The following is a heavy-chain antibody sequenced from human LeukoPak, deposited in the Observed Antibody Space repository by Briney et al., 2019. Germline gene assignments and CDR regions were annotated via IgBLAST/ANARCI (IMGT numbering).Heavy chain of an antibody. D-gene: IGHD2-2*01. CDR1: GFTFSSYG. J-gene: IGHJ6*03. V-gene: IGHV3-30*02. CDR3: AKDQGCSSTSCYHYYYYYYMDV. Sequence: GRSLRLSCAASGFTFSSYGMHWVRQAPGKGLEWVAFIRYDGSNKYYADSVKGRFTISRDNSKNTLYLQMNSLRAEDTAVYYCAKDQGCSSTSCYHYYYYYYMDVWGKGTTVTVSS. CDR2: IRYDGSNK.